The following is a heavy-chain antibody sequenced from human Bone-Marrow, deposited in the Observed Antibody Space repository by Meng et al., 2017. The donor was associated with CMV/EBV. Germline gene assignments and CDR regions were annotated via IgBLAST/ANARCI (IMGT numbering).Heavy chain of an antibody. CDR3: TMTSIAFDY. Sequence: EVSLVESGGGFVKPGGFLRLSCADSGFTFSNAWMSWVRQAPGMGLEWVGRITSKTDGGTTDYAAPVKGRFTISRDDSKNTLYLQMNSLKTEDTAVYYCTMTSIAFDYWGQGTLVTVSS. V-gene: IGHV3-15*01. CDR2: ITSKTDGGTT. CDR1: GFTFSNAW. J-gene: IGHJ4*02. D-gene: IGHD6-6*01.